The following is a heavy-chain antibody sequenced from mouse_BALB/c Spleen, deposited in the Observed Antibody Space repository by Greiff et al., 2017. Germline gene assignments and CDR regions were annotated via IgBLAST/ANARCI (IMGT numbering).Heavy chain of an antibody. V-gene: IGHV5-4*02. CDR3: AREDFDV. CDR1: GFTFSDYY. J-gene: IGHJ1*01. CDR2: ISDGGSYT. Sequence: DVQLVESGGGLVKPGGSLKLSCAASGFTFSDYYMYWVRQTPEKRLEWVATISDGGSYTYYPDSVKGRFTISRDNAKNNLYLQMSSLKSEDTAMYYCAREDFDVWGAGTTVTVSS.